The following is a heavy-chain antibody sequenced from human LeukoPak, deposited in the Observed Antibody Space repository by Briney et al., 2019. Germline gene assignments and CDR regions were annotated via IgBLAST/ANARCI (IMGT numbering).Heavy chain of an antibody. J-gene: IGHJ4*02. D-gene: IGHD3-10*01. V-gene: IGHV3-23*01. CDR3: EGGVQLRGIIPHYCVC. CDR2: ISGSATTI. CDR1: GFTFSSFP. Sequence: GGSLRLSCAPAGFTFSSFPLTWVRQAPGKGLEWVSNISGSATTIYYADSVKGRFTISRDNANTTLSLQMNSLRAQDTAVYYCEGGVQLRGIIPHYCVCWGGGTLVGVPS.